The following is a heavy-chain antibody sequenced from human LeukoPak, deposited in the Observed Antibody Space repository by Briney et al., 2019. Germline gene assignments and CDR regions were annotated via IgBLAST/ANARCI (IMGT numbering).Heavy chain of an antibody. V-gene: IGHV1-46*01. CDR1: GYTFTSYY. D-gene: IGHD3-22*01. J-gene: IGHJ1*01. CDR2: INPSGGST. CDR3: ARDLHDGSGPPRNFQH. Sequence: ASVKVSCKASGYTFTSYYMHWVRQAPGQGLEWMGIINPSGGSTSYAQKFRGRITMTRDMSTSTVYMELSSLRSEDTAVYYCARDLHDGSGPPRNFQHWGQGTLVTVSS.